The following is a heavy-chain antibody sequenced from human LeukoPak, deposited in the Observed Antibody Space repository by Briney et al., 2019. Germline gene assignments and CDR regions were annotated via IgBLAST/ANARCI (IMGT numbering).Heavy chain of an antibody. CDR1: GYTFTSYG. CDR2: ISAYNGNT. J-gene: IGHJ4*02. Sequence: ASVKVSCKASGYTFTSYGISWVRQAPGQGLEWMGWISAYNGNTNYAQKLQGRVTMTTDTSTSTAYMEPRSLRSDDTAVYYCARAALKRYYYDSSGYYLDYWGQGTLVTVSS. CDR3: ARAALKRYYYDSSGYYLDY. V-gene: IGHV1-18*01. D-gene: IGHD3-22*01.